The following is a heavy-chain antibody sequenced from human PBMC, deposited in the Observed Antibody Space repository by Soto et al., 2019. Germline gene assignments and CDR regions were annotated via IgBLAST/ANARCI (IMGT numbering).Heavy chain of an antibody. Sequence: SETLSLTCAVYGGSFSGYYWSWIRQPPGKGLEWIGEINHSGSTNYNPSLKSRVTISVDTSKNQFSLKLSSVTAADTAVYYCARGGIAAAGPLIWFDPWGQGTLVTV. CDR2: INHSGST. J-gene: IGHJ5*02. D-gene: IGHD6-13*01. CDR3: ARGGIAAAGPLIWFDP. V-gene: IGHV4-34*01. CDR1: GGSFSGYY.